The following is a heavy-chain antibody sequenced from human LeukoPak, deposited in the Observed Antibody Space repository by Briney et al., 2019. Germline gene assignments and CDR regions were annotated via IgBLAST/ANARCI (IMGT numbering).Heavy chain of an antibody. V-gene: IGHV3-7*01. CDR2: INQDGSGQ. CDR1: GLNVSSSY. CDR3: VKGFPWLADY. D-gene: IGHD6-19*01. Sequence: PGGSLRLSCAASGLNVSSSYMSWVRQAPGKGLEWVANINQDGSGQYYVDSVKGRFTISRDNAKNSLYLQMNSLRAEDTAEYFCVKGFPWLADYWGQGTLVTVSS. J-gene: IGHJ4*02.